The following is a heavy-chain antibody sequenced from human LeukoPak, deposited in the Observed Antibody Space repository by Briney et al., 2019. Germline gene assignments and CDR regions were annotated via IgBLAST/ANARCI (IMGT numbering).Heavy chain of an antibody. V-gene: IGHV1-2*02. CDR1: GYSFSAYY. CDR2: INPNSGGT. D-gene: IGHD6-13*01. Sequence: ASVKVSCKASGYSFSAYYIHWVRQAPGQGLEWMGWINPNSGGTNYLQKFQGRVTLTRDTSISTAYMELSSLRSDDTAVYYCARSPGVVHAATGNYWXQGTLXTGSX. CDR3: ARSPGVVHAATGNY. J-gene: IGHJ4*02.